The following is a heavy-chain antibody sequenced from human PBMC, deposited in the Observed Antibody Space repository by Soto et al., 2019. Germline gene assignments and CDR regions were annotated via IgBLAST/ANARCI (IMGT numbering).Heavy chain of an antibody. D-gene: IGHD3-22*01. CDR2: MYHSGST. CDR3: ARVPYFDGGGFFYYFDY. V-gene: IGHV4-38-2*01. J-gene: IGHJ4*02. CDR1: GYSISSGYY. Sequence: SETLSLTCAVSGYSISSGYYWGWIRQPPGKGLQWIGNMYHSGSTYYNPSLKSRVTISIDTSKNQFSLKLSSVTAADEAIYYCARVPYFDGGGFFYYFDYWGQGTLVTVSS.